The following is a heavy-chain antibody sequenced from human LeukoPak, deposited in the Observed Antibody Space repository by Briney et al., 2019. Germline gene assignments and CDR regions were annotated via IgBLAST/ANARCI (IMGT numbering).Heavy chain of an antibody. CDR2: DRPAKSYAT. CDR3: TRDRGTYNWLDP. D-gene: IGHD1-26*01. Sequence: GGSLRLSCAASGFTLSDSAIHWVRQASGKGLEWVGLDRPAKSYATAYGASVGGRFTISRDDSKNTAYLQMDSLKTEDTALYYCTRDRGTYNWLDPWGQGTLVTVSS. J-gene: IGHJ5*02. V-gene: IGHV3-73*01. CDR1: GFTLSDSA.